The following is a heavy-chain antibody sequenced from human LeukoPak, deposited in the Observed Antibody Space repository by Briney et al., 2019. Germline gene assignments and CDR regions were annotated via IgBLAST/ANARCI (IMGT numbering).Heavy chain of an antibody. J-gene: IGHJ6*02. CDR2: TYYRSKWYN. CDR1: GDSVSSNSAA. Sequence: SQTLSLTCATSGDSVSSNSAAWNWIRQSPSRGLEWLGRTYYRSKWYNDYAVSVKSRITINPDTSKNQFSLQLNSVTPEDTAVYYCARDPNNWSKGFYYYYGMDVWGQGTTVTVSS. D-gene: IGHD1/OR15-1a*01. V-gene: IGHV6-1*01. CDR3: ARDPNNWSKGFYYYYGMDV.